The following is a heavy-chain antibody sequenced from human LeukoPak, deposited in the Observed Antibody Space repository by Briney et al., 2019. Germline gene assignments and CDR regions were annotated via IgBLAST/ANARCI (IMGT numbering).Heavy chain of an antibody. D-gene: IGHD5-18*01. CDR1: GGSFSGYY. Sequence: PSETLSLTCAVYGGSFSGYYWSWIRQPPGKGLEWIGEINHSGSTNYNPSLKSRVTISVDTSKNQFSPKLSSVTAADTAVYYCARRRGYSYGYLNYYYGMDVWGQGTTVTVSS. CDR3: ARRRGYSYGYLNYYYGMDV. CDR2: INHSGST. J-gene: IGHJ6*02. V-gene: IGHV4-34*01.